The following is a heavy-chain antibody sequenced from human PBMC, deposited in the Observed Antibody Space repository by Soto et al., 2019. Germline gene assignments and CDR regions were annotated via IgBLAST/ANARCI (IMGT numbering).Heavy chain of an antibody. CDR1: GHKVTELS. D-gene: IGHD3-16*01. CDR2: FDPKDGLP. V-gene: IGHV1-24*01. J-gene: IGHJ4*02. Sequence: GASGKVSCKVSGHKVTELSIYWMRQSPGTGLECMGGFDPKDGLPVYAQNFEGRVTMTEDASTDTAFLEVENLRSQDTAVYFCATVLGLGRYYVYVWGQGSLVTVSS. CDR3: ATVLGLGRYYVYV.